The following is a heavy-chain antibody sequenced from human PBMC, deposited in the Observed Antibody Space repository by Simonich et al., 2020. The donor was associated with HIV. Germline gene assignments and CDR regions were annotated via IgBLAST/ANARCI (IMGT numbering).Heavy chain of an antibody. CDR1: GFTFSSSS. J-gene: IGHJ4*02. Sequence: EYGGGLVQPGGSLKLSCAASGFTFSSSSLNWVRQAPGKGLELISYISSSGTTIYYADSVQGRCTISRDNAKNSLYLQMNSLRAEDTAIYYCVRDGPGFDDFDYWGQGILVTVSS. V-gene: IGHV3-48*04. CDR2: ISSSGTTI. CDR3: VRDGPGFDDFDY.